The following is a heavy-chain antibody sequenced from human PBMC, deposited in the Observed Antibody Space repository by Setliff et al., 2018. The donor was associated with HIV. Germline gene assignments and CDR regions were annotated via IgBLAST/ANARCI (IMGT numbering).Heavy chain of an antibody. CDR1: GYTFTSYA. V-gene: IGHV1-3*03. CDR3: ARGATAAEVFDY. Sequence: ASVKVSCKASGYTFTSYAIHWVRQAPGQRLEWMGWINAGNGNTKYSQEFQDRVTITRDTSASTAYMELSSLRSEDMAVYYCARGATAAEVFDYWGQGTLVTVSS. D-gene: IGHD6-13*01. CDR2: INAGNGNT. J-gene: IGHJ4*02.